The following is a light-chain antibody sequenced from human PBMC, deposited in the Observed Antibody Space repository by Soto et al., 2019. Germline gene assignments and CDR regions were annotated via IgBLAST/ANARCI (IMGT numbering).Light chain of an antibody. V-gene: IGKV3-15*01. Sequence: EIVMTQSPVTLSVSPGERATLSCRASQHVNSILAWYQQKPGQAPRLLIYGASTRATSIPARFSGSGSGTEFTLTISSLQSEDFAVYYCQQYNNWPPWTFGQGTKVEIK. CDR1: QHVNSI. CDR2: GAS. J-gene: IGKJ1*01. CDR3: QQYNNWPPWT.